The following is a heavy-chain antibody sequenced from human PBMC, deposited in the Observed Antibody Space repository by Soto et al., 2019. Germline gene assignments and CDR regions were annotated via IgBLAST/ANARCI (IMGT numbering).Heavy chain of an antibody. V-gene: IGHV1-18*04. J-gene: IGHJ4*02. CDR1: GYTFTSYG. CDR2: ISAYNGNT. CDR3: ARGYDAHDFWSGYKY. D-gene: IGHD3-3*01. Sequence: GASVKVSCKASGYTFTSYGISWVRQAPGQGLEWMGWISAYNGNTNYAQKLQGRVTMTTDTSTSTAYMELRSLRSDDTAVYYCARGYDAHDFWSGYKYWGQGTLVTVSS.